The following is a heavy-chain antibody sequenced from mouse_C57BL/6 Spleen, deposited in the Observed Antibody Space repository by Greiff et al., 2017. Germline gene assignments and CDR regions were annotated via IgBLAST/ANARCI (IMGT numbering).Heavy chain of an antibody. CDR3: ARWAIYYYGSSPYYFDY. J-gene: IGHJ2*01. Sequence: QVQLQQPGAELVKPGASVKMSCKASGYTFTSYWITWVKQRPGQGLEWIGDIYPGSGSTNYNEKFKSKATLTVDTSSSTAYMQLSSLTSEDSAVYYCARWAIYYYGSSPYYFDYWGQGTTLTVSS. CDR2: IYPGSGST. V-gene: IGHV1-55*01. CDR1: GYTFTSYW. D-gene: IGHD1-1*01.